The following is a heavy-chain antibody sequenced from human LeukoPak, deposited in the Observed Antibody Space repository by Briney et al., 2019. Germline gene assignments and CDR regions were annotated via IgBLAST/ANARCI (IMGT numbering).Heavy chain of an antibody. V-gene: IGHV1-3*01. J-gene: IGHJ4*02. D-gene: IGHD6-13*01. Sequence: ASVKVSCKASGYTFTSYAMHWVRQAPGQRLEWMGWINAGNGNTKYSQKFQGRVTITRDTSASTAYMELSSLRSEDTAVYYRARLYSSSWYLDYWGQGTVVTVSS. CDR1: GYTFTSYA. CDR2: INAGNGNT. CDR3: ARLYSSSWYLDY.